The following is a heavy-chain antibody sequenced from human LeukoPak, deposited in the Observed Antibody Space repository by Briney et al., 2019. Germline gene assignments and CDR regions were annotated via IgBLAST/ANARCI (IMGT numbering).Heavy chain of an antibody. Sequence: SETLSLTCTVSGGSISSYYWSWIRQPAGKGLEWIGRIYTSGSTNYNPSLKSRVTISVDKSKNQFSRKLSSVTAAATAVYYCARLAAYQLLGGPYYYYYMDVWGKGTTVTVSS. V-gene: IGHV4-4*07. D-gene: IGHD2-2*01. CDR2: IYTSGST. J-gene: IGHJ6*03. CDR1: GGSISSYY. CDR3: ARLAAYQLLGGPYYYYYMDV.